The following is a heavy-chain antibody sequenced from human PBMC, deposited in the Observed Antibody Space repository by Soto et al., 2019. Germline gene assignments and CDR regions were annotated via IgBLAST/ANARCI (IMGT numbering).Heavy chain of an antibody. V-gene: IGHV1-69*19. CDR1: GGTFNTYA. CDR2: ISPMFGAA. J-gene: IGHJ4*02. CDR3: AREVQVHTPAFVY. D-gene: IGHD2-15*01. Sequence: QVQLVQSGAEMKKPGSSVKVSCQSSGGTFNTYAMNWVRQAPGQGPEWMGDISPMFGAANYAPKFQGRVTITAGVSPGTSYMQLSSLTSEDTALYFCAREVQVHTPAFVYWGQGTQVTVSS.